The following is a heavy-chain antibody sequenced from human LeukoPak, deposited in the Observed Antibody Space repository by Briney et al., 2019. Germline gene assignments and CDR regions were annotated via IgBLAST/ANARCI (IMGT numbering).Heavy chain of an antibody. CDR3: ARVGSGSYYPY. V-gene: IGHV4-59*01. CDR1: GGSIRSYY. D-gene: IGHD1-26*01. Sequence: SETLSLTCTVSGGSIRSYYWSWIRQPPGKGLEWIGYIYNSGSTNYNPSLKSRVTISVDTSKNQFSLKLTSVTAADTAVYYCARVGSGSYYPYWGQGTLVTVSS. CDR2: IYNSGST. J-gene: IGHJ4*02.